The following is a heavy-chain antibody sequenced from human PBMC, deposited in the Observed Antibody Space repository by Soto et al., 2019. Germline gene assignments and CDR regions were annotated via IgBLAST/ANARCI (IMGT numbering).Heavy chain of an antibody. V-gene: IGHV1-2*04. J-gene: IGHJ6*02. CDR1: GYTFTGYY. D-gene: IGHD1-26*01. Sequence: GASVKVSCKASGYTFTGYYMHWVRQAPGQGLEWMGWINPNSGGTNYAQKFQGWVTMTRDTSISTAYMELSRLRSDDTAVYYRARDHAGSYSGSRGMDVWGQGTTVTVSS. CDR2: INPNSGGT. CDR3: ARDHAGSYSGSRGMDV.